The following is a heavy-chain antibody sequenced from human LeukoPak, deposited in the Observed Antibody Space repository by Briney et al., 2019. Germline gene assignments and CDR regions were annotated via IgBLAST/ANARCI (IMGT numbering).Heavy chain of an antibody. J-gene: IGHJ6*04. V-gene: IGHV3-48*04. CDR1: GFTISSNS. Sequence: GGSLRLSCTVSGFTISSNSMSWVRQAPGKGLEWVSYISSSGSTIYYADSVKGRFTISRDNAKNSLYLQMNSLRAEDTAVYYCAELGITMIGGVWGKGTTVTISS. D-gene: IGHD3-10*02. CDR2: ISSSGSTI. CDR3: AELGITMIGGV.